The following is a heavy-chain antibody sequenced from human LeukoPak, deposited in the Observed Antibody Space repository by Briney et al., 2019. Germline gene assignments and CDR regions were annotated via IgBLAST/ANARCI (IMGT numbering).Heavy chain of an antibody. CDR1: GFTFSRYT. CDR3: ARVSYSPSPTPFDY. CDR2: ISSSGTAM. V-gene: IGHV3-48*01. J-gene: IGHJ4*02. D-gene: IGHD2-15*01. Sequence: PGGSLRLSCAAPGFTFSRYTMFWVRQAPGMGLEWVSYISSSGTAMDYADSVKGRFTISRDNAKNSLYLQMNSLRAEDTAVYYCARVSYSPSPTPFDYWGQGTRVTVSS.